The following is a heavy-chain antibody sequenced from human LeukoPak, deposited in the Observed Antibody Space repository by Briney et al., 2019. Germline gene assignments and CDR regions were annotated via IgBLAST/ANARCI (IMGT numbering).Heavy chain of an antibody. CDR3: AKDLRQRGTSMAYFDY. Sequence: PGGSLRLSCVASGFTFDDYAMHWVRQAPGKGLEWVSGISWNSGSIGYADSVKGRFTISRDNAKNSLYLQMNSLRAEDMALYYCAKDLRQRGTSMAYFDYWGQGTLVTVSS. CDR2: ISWNSGSI. J-gene: IGHJ4*02. V-gene: IGHV3-9*03. CDR1: GFTFDDYA. D-gene: IGHD1-1*01.